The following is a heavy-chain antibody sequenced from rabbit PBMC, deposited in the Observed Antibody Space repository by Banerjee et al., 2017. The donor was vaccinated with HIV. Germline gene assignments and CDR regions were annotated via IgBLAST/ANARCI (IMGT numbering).Heavy chain of an antibody. Sequence: QEHLVESGGGLVTLGGSLKLTCKASGIDFSRSFWISWVRQTPGKGLEWIGCIYPTYGATDYANWVNGRFTISLDNAQNTVFLQMTSLTAADTATYFCARRENYYAAAGSFNLWGPGTLVTVS. CDR2: IYPTYGAT. J-gene: IGHJ4*01. CDR3: ARRENYYAAAGSFNL. D-gene: IGHD4-2*01. V-gene: IGHV1S43*01. CDR1: GIDFSRSFW.